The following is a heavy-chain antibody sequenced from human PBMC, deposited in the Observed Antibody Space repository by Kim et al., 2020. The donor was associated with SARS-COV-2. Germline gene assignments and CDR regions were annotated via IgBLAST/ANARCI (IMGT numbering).Heavy chain of an antibody. D-gene: IGHD3-22*01. J-gene: IGHJ4*02. CDR2: TYYKSKWNN. V-gene: IGHV6-1*01. CDR3: AIDYSDSGGYRRGDY. CDR1: GDSVSINNAA. Sequence: SQTLSLTCAIPGDSVSINNAAWNWIRQSPSRGLEWLGRTYYKSKWNNEHAVSVKGRITFTPDTSKNQFSLQLSSVTPEDTAVYYCAIDYSDSGGYRRGDYWGQGPLVTVPA.